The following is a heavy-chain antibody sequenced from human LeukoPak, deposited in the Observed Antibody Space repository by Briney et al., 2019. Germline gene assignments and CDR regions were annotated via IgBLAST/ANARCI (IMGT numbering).Heavy chain of an antibody. CDR1: GFTFSSYS. J-gene: IGHJ1*01. Sequence: GGSLRLSCAASGFTFSSYSMNWVRQAPGKGLEWVSSISSSTSYIYYADSVRGRFTISRDNAKNSLYLQMNSLRAEDTAVYYCVRDGSGYCSGGGCYSAEYFQHWGQGTLVTVSS. D-gene: IGHD2-15*01. V-gene: IGHV3-21*01. CDR2: ISSSTSYI. CDR3: VRDGSGYCSGGGCYSAEYFQH.